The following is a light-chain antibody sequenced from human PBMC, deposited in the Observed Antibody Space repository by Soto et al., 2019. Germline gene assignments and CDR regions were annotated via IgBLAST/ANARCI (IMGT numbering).Light chain of an antibody. J-gene: IGKJ1*01. CDR2: GAS. CDR1: QTITSTY. V-gene: IGKV3-20*01. CDR3: HHYGST. Sequence: EIVLTQSPGTLSLSPGQRATLSCRASQTITSTYLAWYQQKPGQAPRLLIYGASSRATGIPDRFSGSGSEKDFTLTISRLEPEDFAVYYCHHYGSTFGQGTKVDIK.